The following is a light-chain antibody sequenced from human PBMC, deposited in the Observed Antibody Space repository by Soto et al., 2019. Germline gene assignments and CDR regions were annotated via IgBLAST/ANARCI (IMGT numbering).Light chain of an antibody. V-gene: IGLV2-14*01. CDR3: SSYTRSSTLYV. Sequence: QSALTQPASVSGSPGQSITISCTGTSSDVGGYNYVSWYQQQPGKAPKLIIYDVSNRPSGVSNRFSGSKSGNTASLTISGLQAEDEADYYCSSYTRSSTLYVFGTGTKLTVL. CDR1: SSDVGGYNY. J-gene: IGLJ1*01. CDR2: DVS.